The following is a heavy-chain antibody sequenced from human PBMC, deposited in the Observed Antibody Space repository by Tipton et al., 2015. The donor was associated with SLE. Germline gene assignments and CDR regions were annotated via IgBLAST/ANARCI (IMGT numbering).Heavy chain of an antibody. D-gene: IGHD2-21*01. CDR3: AREPAFPYYFDY. V-gene: IGHV3-21*01. CDR2: IGPSYI. J-gene: IGHJ4*02. Sequence: SLRLSCAASGFLFSSYTMNWVRQAPGKELEWVSSIGPSYINYADSVKGRFTISRDNAKNSLYLQINSLRAEDTAVYYCAREPAFPYYFDYWGQGTLVTVSS. CDR1: GFLFSSYT.